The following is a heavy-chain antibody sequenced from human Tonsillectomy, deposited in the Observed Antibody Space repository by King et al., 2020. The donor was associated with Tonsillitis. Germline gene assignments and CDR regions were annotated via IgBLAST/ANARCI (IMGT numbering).Heavy chain of an antibody. CDR2: IYYSGST. D-gene: IGHD3-10*01. Sequence: QLQESGPGLVKPSETLSLTCTVSGGSITSSSYFWGWIRQPPGKGLEWIGSIYYSGSTYYNPSLKSRVTISEDTSKSQFSLKLTSVTAADTAVYYGAKRGSGRYYYYVDVWGKGTTVTVSS. CDR1: GGSITSSSYF. V-gene: IGHV4-39*01. CDR3: AKRGSGRYYYYVDV. J-gene: IGHJ6*03.